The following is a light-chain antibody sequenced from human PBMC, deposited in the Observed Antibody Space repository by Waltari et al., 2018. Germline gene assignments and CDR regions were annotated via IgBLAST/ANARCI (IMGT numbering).Light chain of an antibody. V-gene: IGKV4-1*01. CDR1: QSVFYSPNKKNY. J-gene: IGKJ2*01. Sequence: IVMTQSPDSLAVSLGESATIHCKSSQSVFYSPNKKNYIAWYQQKPGQPPKLLIYWASTRESGVPDRFSGSGSGTDFTLTISSLQAEDVAVYFCQQYSGGYTFGQGTKLEIK. CDR2: WAS. CDR3: QQYSGGYT.